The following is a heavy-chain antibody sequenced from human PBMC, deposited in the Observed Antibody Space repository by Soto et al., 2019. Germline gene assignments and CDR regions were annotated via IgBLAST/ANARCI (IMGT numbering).Heavy chain of an antibody. CDR3: ANRGYYYASSGRYYFDY. D-gene: IGHD3-22*01. CDR2: ISGTDSRT. J-gene: IGHJ4*02. CDR1: GFDFSNYA. V-gene: IGHV3-23*01. Sequence: EVQLLESGGGLIQPGGSLRLSCAASGFDFSNYAMTWVRQAPGKGLEWVSAISGTDSRTFYADSVKGRFTISRDNSKNPLYLQMNSLRAEGTAVYYCANRGYYYASSGRYYFDYWGQGTLVTVSS.